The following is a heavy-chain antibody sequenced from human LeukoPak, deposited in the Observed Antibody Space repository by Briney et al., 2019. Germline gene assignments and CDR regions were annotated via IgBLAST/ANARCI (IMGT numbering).Heavy chain of an antibody. Sequence: GRSLRLSCAASGFTFSAYAIHWVRQAPGKGLEWVAVISSDGRDKHHADSVKGRFTISRDNSKNTLYLQTNSLRAEDTAVYYCATGNGGLFDYWGQGTLVTVSS. D-gene: IGHD2-8*01. CDR1: GFTFSAYA. V-gene: IGHV3-30*03. CDR2: ISSDGRDK. CDR3: ATGNGGLFDY. J-gene: IGHJ4*02.